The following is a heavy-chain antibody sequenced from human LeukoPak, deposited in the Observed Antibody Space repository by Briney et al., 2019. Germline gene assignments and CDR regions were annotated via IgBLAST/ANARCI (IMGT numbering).Heavy chain of an antibody. V-gene: IGHV3-7*01. D-gene: IGHD6-13*01. J-gene: IGHJ4*02. CDR3: ARSGIGATEIDY. CDR1: GFTFSRYW. Sequence: GGSLRLSCVGSGFTFSRYWLSWVRQAPGKGLEWVANMNQDGSEIYYLDSVKGRITISRDNAKNSLYLQMNSLRAEDTAVYYCARSGIGATEIDYWGQGTLVTVSS. CDR2: MNQDGSEI.